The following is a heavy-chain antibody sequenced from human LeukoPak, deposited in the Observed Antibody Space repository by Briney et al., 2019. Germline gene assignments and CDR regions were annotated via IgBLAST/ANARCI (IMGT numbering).Heavy chain of an antibody. V-gene: IGHV3-9*01. CDR2: ISWNSGSI. D-gene: IGHD1-26*01. CDR1: GFTFDDYA. Sequence: GGSLRLSCAASGFTFDDYAMHWVRQAPGKGLEWVSGISWNSGSIGYADSVKGRFTISRDNAKNTLYLQMNSLRAEDTAVYYCARGGRSSGGYLYNFDYWGQGTLVTVSS. CDR3: ARGGRSSGGYLYNFDY. J-gene: IGHJ4*02.